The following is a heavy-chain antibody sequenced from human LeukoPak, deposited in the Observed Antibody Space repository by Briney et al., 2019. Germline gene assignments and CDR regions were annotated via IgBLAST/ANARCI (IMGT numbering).Heavy chain of an antibody. V-gene: IGHV3-21*01. D-gene: IGHD7-27*01. CDR3: ARGWNWGWYFDL. J-gene: IGHJ2*01. Sequence: GGSLRLSCAASGFTFSAYEMNWVRQAPGKGLEWVSSISSSSSYIYYADSVKGRFTISRDNAKNSLYLQMNSLRAEDTAVYYCARGWNWGWYFDLWGRGTLVTVSS. CDR1: GFTFSAYE. CDR2: ISSSSSYI.